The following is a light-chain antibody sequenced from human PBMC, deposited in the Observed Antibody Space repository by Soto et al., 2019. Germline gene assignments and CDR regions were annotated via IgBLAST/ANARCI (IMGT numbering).Light chain of an antibody. J-gene: IGKJ2*01. CDR2: AAS. V-gene: IGKV1-39*01. CDR1: QSISTY. CDR3: QQSLSTPYT. Sequence: DIQMTQSPSSPSASVGDRVIITCRASQSISTYLNWYQQKPGKAPKLLIYAASSLQSGVPSRFSGSGSGTDFTLTISSLQPEDFATYYCQQSLSTPYTFGQGTKLEIK.